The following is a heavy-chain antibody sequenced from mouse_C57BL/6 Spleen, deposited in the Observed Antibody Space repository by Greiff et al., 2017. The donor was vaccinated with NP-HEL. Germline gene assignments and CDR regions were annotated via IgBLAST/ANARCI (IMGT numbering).Heavy chain of an antibody. V-gene: IGHV5-6*01. Sequence: EVQLQESGGDLVKPGGSLKLSCAASGFTFSSYGMSWVRQTPDKRLEWVATISSGGSYTYYPDSVKGRFTISRDNAKNTLYLQMSSLKSEDTAMYYCARHPLITTVVEDAMDYWGQGTSVTVSS. CDR2: ISSGGSYT. CDR1: GFTFSSYG. D-gene: IGHD1-1*01. J-gene: IGHJ4*01. CDR3: ARHPLITTVVEDAMDY.